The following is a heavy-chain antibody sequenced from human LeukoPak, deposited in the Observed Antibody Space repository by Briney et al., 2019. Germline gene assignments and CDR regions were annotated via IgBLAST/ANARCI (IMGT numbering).Heavy chain of an antibody. CDR2: IRSKPYGGTT. V-gene: IGHV3-49*04. J-gene: IGHJ4*02. CDR1: GFNFDDYI. Sequence: PGGSQRLSCTASGFNFDDYIMSWVRQVPGKGLEWVGFIRSKPYGGTTDYAAPVRGRFTISRDDAKTMVYLQMNSLKSEDTAVYYCTTDRGSVWGQGTLVTVSS. CDR3: TTDRGSV.